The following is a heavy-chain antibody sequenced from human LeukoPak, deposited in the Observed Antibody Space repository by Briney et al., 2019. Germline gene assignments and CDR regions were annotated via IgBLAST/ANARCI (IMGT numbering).Heavy chain of an antibody. CDR3: ARAFRARYFDL. CDR2: IYYSGST. CDR1: GGSITTSSYY. J-gene: IGHJ2*01. D-gene: IGHD2/OR15-2a*01. V-gene: IGHV4-39*01. Sequence: PSETLSLTCTVSGGSITTSSYYWGWIRQPPGKGLEWIGIIYYSGSTYYNPSLKGRATISVDTSKNQFSLKLSSVTAADTAVYYCARAFRARYFDLWGRGTLVTVSS.